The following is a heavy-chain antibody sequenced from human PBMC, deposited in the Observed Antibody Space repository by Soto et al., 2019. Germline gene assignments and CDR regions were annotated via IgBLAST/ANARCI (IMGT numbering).Heavy chain of an antibody. CDR3: ARLYYYDSSGSDY. Sequence: EVQLVESGGGLVQPGGSLRLSCAASAFTFSSYRMNWVRQAPGKGLEWVANIKQDGSEKYYVDSVKGRFTISRDNANNSLYLKINSLRAEATAVYYCARLYYYDSSGSDYWGQGTLVTVSS. V-gene: IGHV3-7*01. J-gene: IGHJ4*02. CDR2: IKQDGSEK. D-gene: IGHD3-22*01. CDR1: AFTFSSYR.